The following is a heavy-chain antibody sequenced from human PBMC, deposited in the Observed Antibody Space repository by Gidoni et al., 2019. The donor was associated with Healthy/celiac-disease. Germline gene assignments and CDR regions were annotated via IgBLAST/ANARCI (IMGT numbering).Heavy chain of an antibody. CDR2: ISYDGSNK. Sequence: VQLVESGGGVVQPGRSLRLSCDASGFTFSSYGMHWVRQAPGKGLEWVAVISYDGSNKYYADSVKGRFTISRDNSKNTLYLQMNSLRAEDTAVYYCAKDRGYCSSTSCYYFDYWGQGTLVTVSS. J-gene: IGHJ4*02. CDR3: AKDRGYCSSTSCYYFDY. D-gene: IGHD2-2*01. V-gene: IGHV3-30*18. CDR1: GFTFSSYG.